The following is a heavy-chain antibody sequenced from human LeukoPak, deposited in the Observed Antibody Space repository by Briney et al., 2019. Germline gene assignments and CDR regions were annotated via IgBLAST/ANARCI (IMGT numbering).Heavy chain of an antibody. J-gene: IGHJ4*02. D-gene: IGHD4-23*01. CDR1: GFTFSSYA. Sequence: GRSLRLSCAASGFTFSSYAMHWVRQAPGKGLEWVAVISYDGSNKYYADSVKGRFTISRDNSKNTLYLQMNSLRAEDTAVYYCAKGGNSYYFDYWGQGTLVTVSS. CDR2: ISYDGSNK. CDR3: AKGGNSYYFDY. V-gene: IGHV3-30-3*01.